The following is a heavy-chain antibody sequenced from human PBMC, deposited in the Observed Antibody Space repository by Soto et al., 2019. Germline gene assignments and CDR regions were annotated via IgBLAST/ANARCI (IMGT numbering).Heavy chain of an antibody. CDR1: GDSVSSSSAA. CDR2: TYYRSKWYN. Sequence: SQTLSLTCAISGDSVSSSSAAWNWIRQSPSRGLEWLGRTYYRSKWYNDYAVSVKSRITINPDTSKNQFSLQLNSVTPEDTAVYYCARDLLSTIFGVVIENNYYCYYGMDVWGQGTTVTVTS. D-gene: IGHD3-3*01. CDR3: ARDLLSTIFGVVIENNYYCYYGMDV. V-gene: IGHV6-1*01. J-gene: IGHJ6*02.